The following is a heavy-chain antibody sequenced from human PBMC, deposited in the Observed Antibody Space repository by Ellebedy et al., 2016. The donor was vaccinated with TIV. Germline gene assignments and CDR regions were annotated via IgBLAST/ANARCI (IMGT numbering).Heavy chain of an antibody. CDR2: ISAYNGNT. J-gene: IGHJ4*02. CDR1: GYTFTSYG. CDR3: ASGDGYNFDY. D-gene: IGHD5-24*01. V-gene: IGHV1-18*01. Sequence: AASVKVSCKASGYTFTSYGISWVRQAPGQGLEWMGWISAYNGNTNYAQNLQGRVTITTDTSTSTAFMELRSLISDDTAVYYCASGDGYNFDYWGQGTLVTVSS.